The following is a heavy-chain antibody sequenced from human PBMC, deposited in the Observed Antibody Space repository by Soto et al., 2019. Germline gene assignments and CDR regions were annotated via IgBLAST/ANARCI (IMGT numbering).Heavy chain of an antibody. CDR3: AILRGSPRGDYYYYYGMDV. V-gene: IGHV3-48*03. Sequence: LRLSCAASGFTFSSYEMNWVRQAPGKGLEWVSYISSSGSTIYYADSVKGRFTISRDNAKNSLYLQMNSLRAEDTAVYYCAILRGSPRGDYYYYYGMDVWGQGTTVTVSS. D-gene: IGHD1-26*01. J-gene: IGHJ6*02. CDR1: GFTFSSYE. CDR2: ISSSGSTI.